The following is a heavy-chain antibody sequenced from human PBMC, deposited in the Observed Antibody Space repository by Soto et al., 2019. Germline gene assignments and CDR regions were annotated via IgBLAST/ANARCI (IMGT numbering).Heavy chain of an antibody. CDR2: INPNSGGT. CDR3: ARGDTYYDYVWGSSYFDY. V-gene: IGHV1-2*04. CDR1: GYTFTGYY. D-gene: IGHD3-16*01. Sequence: ASVKVSCKASGYTFTGYYMHWVRQAPGQGLEWMGWINPNSGGTNYAQKFQGWVTMTRDTSISTAYMELSRLRSDDTAVYYCARGDTYYDYVWGSSYFDYWGQGTLVTVSS. J-gene: IGHJ4*02.